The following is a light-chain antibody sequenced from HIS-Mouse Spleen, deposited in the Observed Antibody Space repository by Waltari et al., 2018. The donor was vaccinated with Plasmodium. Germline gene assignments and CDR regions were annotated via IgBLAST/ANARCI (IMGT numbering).Light chain of an antibody. Sequence: SYDLTPPSSVSVSPGQTARISCSGELLATKYDRWFQQKPGQAPVLVIYKDSERPSGIAERFSGYSSGTTVTLTISGAQVEDEADYYCYSAADNNLVFGGGTKLTVL. CDR1: LLATKY. V-gene: IGLV3-27*01. J-gene: IGLJ3*02. CDR3: YSAADNNLV. CDR2: KDS.